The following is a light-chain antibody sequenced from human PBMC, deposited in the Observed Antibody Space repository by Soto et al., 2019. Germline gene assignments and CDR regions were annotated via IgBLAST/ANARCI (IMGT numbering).Light chain of an antibody. CDR3: QKRSNWPPIT. Sequence: IVLTQSPATLSLSPGERATLSCSSSQSVSSYLAWYQQKPGQAPRLLIYDASNRATGIPARFSGSGSGTDFTLTISSLEPEDFAVYYCQKRSNWPPITFGQGTRLEIK. CDR1: QSVSSY. CDR2: DAS. V-gene: IGKV3-11*01. J-gene: IGKJ5*01.